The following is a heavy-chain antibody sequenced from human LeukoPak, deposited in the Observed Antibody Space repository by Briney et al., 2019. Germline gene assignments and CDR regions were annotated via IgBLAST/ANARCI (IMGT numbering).Heavy chain of an antibody. D-gene: IGHD4-11*01. Sequence: ASVKVSCKASGYIFTGYYMHWVRQAPGQGLEWMGWINPNSGDTNYAQKFQGRVTMTRDTSISTAYMELSRLRSDDTAVYYCASLDYTENYWGQGTLVTVSS. CDR3: ASLDYTENY. CDR2: INPNSGDT. J-gene: IGHJ4*02. CDR1: GYIFTGYY. V-gene: IGHV1-2*02.